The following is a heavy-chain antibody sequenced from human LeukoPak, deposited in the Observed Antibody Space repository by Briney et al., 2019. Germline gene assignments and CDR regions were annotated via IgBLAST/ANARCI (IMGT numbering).Heavy chain of an antibody. CDR2: IYYSGST. CDR1: GGSISSSSYY. Sequence: KTSETLSLTCTVSGGSISSSSYYWGWIRQPPARGLLWIGSIYYSGSTYYNPSLKSRVTISVDTFKNQFSLKLSSVTAADTAVYYCARAGPFYYYMDVWGKGTTVTVSS. J-gene: IGHJ6*03. V-gene: IGHV4-39*01. CDR3: ARAGPFYYYMDV.